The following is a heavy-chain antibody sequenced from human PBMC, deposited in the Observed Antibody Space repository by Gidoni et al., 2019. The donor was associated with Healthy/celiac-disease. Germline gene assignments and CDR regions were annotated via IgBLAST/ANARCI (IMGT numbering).Heavy chain of an antibody. V-gene: IGHV1-69*06. CDR3: ARGLYYDFWSGYSKGTYYYYYYYMDV. CDR2: IIPIFGTA. J-gene: IGHJ6*03. D-gene: IGHD3-3*01. Sequence: KPGSSVKVSCKASGGTFSSYAISWVRQAPGQGLEWMGGIIPIFGTANYAQKFQGRVTITADKSTSTAYMELSSLRSEDTAVYYCARGLYYDFWSGYSKGTYYYYYYYMDVWGKGTTVTVSS. CDR1: GGTFSSYA.